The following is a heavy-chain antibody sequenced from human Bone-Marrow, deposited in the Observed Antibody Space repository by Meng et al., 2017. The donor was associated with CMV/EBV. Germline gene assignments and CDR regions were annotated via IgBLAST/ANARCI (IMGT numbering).Heavy chain of an antibody. Sequence: GGSLRLSCAASGFTFSSYSMNWVRQAPGKGLEWVSSISSSSSYIYYADSVKGRFTISRDNAKNSMYLQMNSLRAEDTAVYLCARDKTIGLRFLEWSDDRGQGTLVTVSS. CDR2: ISSSSSYI. D-gene: IGHD3-3*01. V-gene: IGHV3-21*01. J-gene: IGHJ4*02. CDR3: ARDKTIGLRFLEWSDD. CDR1: GFTFSSYS.